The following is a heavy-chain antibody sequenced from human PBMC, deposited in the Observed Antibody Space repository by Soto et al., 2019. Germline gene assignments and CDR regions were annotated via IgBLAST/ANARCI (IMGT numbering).Heavy chain of an antibody. CDR2: ISSSGSTI. Sequence: PGGSLRLSCAASGFTFSDYYMSWIRQAPGKGLEWVSYISSSGSTIYYADSVKGRFTISRDNAKNSLYLQMNSLRAEDTAVYYCAKDYGDYPFDAFDIWGQGTMVTVSS. CDR3: AKDYGDYPFDAFDI. J-gene: IGHJ3*02. CDR1: GFTFSDYY. D-gene: IGHD4-17*01. V-gene: IGHV3-11*01.